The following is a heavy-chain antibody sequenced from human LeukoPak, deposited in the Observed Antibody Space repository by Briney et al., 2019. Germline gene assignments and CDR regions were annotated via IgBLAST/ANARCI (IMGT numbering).Heavy chain of an antibody. Sequence: ASVKVSCKASGYTFTSYGISWVRQAPGQGLEWMGWISAYNGNTNYAQKLQGRVTMTTDTSISTAYMELSSLRSEDTAVYYCARKKYSSGWYIFDYWGQGTLVTVSS. CDR3: ARKKYSSGWYIFDY. J-gene: IGHJ4*02. CDR2: ISAYNGNT. CDR1: GYTFTSYG. V-gene: IGHV1-18*01. D-gene: IGHD6-19*01.